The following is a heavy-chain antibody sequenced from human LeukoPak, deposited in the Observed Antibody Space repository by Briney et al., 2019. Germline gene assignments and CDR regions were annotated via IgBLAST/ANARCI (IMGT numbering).Heavy chain of an antibody. D-gene: IGHD3-10*01. CDR2: ISTGSSTM. J-gene: IGHJ4*02. Sequence: GGALRLSCAVSGFTFRSYSMNWVRQAPGKGLEWVSYISTGSSTMYYADSVKGRFTISRDDAKNTLYLQMSSLRGEDTAVYYCARGSGSSDYWGQGTLVTVSS. CDR3: ARGSGSSDY. CDR1: GFTFRSYS. V-gene: IGHV3-48*01.